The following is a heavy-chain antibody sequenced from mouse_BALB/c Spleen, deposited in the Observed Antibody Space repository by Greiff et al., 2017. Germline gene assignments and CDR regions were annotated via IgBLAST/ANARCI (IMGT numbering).Heavy chain of an antibody. Sequence: EVQRVESGGGLVKPGGSLKLSCAASGFTFSSYAMSWVRQSPEKRLEWVAEISSGGSYTYYPDTVTGRFTISRDNAKNTLYLEMSSLRSEDTAMYYCAREGTPYAMDYWGQGTSVTVSS. D-gene: IGHD3-3*01. CDR2: ISSGGSYT. CDR1: GFTFSSYA. V-gene: IGHV5-9-4*01. CDR3: AREGTPYAMDY. J-gene: IGHJ4*01.